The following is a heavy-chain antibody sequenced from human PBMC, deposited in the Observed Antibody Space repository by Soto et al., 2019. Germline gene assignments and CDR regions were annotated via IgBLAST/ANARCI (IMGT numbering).Heavy chain of an antibody. CDR1: GGTVSSYA. D-gene: IGHD3-22*01. Sequence: VASVKVSCKASGGTVSSYAISWVRQAPGQGLEWMGGIIPIFGTANYAQKFQGRVTITADESTSTAYMELSSLRSEDTAVYYCARRHYYDSSGSDCWGQGTLVPVSS. CDR2: IIPIFGTA. CDR3: ARRHYYDSSGSDC. V-gene: IGHV1-69*13. J-gene: IGHJ4*02.